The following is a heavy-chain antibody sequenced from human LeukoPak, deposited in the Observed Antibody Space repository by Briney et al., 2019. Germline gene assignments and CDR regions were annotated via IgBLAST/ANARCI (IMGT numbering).Heavy chain of an antibody. CDR1: GFTFDDYA. J-gene: IGHJ4*02. CDR3: AKSDSSGYYYGLGNY. Sequence: GRSPRLSCAASGFTFDDYAMHWVRRAPGKGLEWVSGISWNSGSIGYADSVKGRFTISRDNAKNSLYLQMNSPRAEDTALYYCAKSDSSGYYYGLGNYWGQGTLVTVSS. CDR2: ISWNSGSI. D-gene: IGHD3-22*01. V-gene: IGHV3-9*01.